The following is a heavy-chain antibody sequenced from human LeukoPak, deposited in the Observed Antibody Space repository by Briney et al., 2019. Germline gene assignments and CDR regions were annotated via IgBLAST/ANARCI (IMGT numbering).Heavy chain of an antibody. J-gene: IGHJ3*02. CDR2: IKTDGSST. Sequence: EGSLRLSCAASGMHWVRQAPGKGLVWVSRIKTDGSSTTYADSVKGRFTISRDNAKNTLYLQMNSLRAEDTAVYYCGRDDPRPGAAFDIWGQGTMVTVSS. CDR1: G. CDR3: GRDDPRPGAAFDI. V-gene: IGHV3-74*01. D-gene: IGHD3-10*01.